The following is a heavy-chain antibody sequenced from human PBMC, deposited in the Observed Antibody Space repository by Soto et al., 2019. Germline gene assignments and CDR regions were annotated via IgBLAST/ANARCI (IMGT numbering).Heavy chain of an antibody. Sequence: QLQLQESGPGLVKPSETLSLTCTVSGGSISSSSYYWGWIRQPPGKGLEWIGSIYYSGSTYYNPSLKSRGTISVDTSKNQFSLKLSSVTAADTAVYYCAGLGYCSGGSCYSAPDDAFDIWGQGTMVTVSS. D-gene: IGHD2-15*01. CDR2: IYYSGST. CDR3: AGLGYCSGGSCYSAPDDAFDI. J-gene: IGHJ3*02. V-gene: IGHV4-39*01. CDR1: GGSISSSSYY.